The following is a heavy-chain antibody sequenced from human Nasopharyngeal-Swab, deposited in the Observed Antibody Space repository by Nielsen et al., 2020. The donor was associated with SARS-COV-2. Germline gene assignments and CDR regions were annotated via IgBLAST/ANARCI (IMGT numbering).Heavy chain of an antibody. J-gene: IGHJ4*02. CDR1: GGSISSYY. Sequence: SETLSLTCTVSGGSISSYYWSWIRQPPGKGLEWIGYIYYSGSTNYNPSLKSRVTISVDPSKNQFSLKLSSVTAADTAVYYCARVTYYDFWSGYEDYWGQGSLVIVSS. D-gene: IGHD3-3*01. V-gene: IGHV4-59*01. CDR3: ARVTYYDFWSGYEDY. CDR2: IYYSGST.